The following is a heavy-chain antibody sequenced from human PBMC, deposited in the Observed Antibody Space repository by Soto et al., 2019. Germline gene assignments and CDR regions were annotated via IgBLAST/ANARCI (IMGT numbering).Heavy chain of an antibody. CDR1: GGSISSYY. D-gene: IGHD6-19*01. CDR3: ARHIAVAGTRGFDY. Sequence: SETLSLTCTVSGGSISSYYWCWFRQPPGEGLEWIGEIFQSGTTNYNPSVESRVIISMDKSKNQFSLEVISVTAADTAVYFCARHIAVAGTRGFDYWGQGTLVTVSS. J-gene: IGHJ4*02. V-gene: IGHV4-59*12. CDR2: IFQSGTT.